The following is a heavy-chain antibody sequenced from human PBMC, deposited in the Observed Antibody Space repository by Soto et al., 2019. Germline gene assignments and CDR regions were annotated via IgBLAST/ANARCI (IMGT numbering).Heavy chain of an antibody. V-gene: IGHV4-30-4*01. CDR3: SRVRSWWLTIFVS. D-gene: IGHD2-15*01. CDR1: GGSITSGDYY. J-gene: IGHJ5*01. CDR2: IFYSGST. Sequence: SETLSLTCTVSGGSITSGDYYWSWIRQPPGKGLEWIAYIFYSGSTYYNPSLKSRVSLSVDTSKNQFSLKLNSVAVADTAVYYFSRVRSWWLTIFVSWGHGTLVTSPQ.